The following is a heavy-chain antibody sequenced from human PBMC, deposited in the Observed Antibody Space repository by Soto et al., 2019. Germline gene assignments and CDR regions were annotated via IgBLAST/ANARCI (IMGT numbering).Heavy chain of an antibody. D-gene: IGHD5-18*01. CDR3: ARTIRGYSYGYGYYYGMDV. Sequence: PSETLSLTCTVSGGSSSSYYWSWIRQPPGKGLEWIGYIYYSGSTNYNPSLKSRVTISVDTSKNQFSLKLSSVTAADTAVYYCARTIRGYSYGYGYYYGMDVWGQGTTVTVSS. V-gene: IGHV4-59*01. CDR1: GGSSSSYY. J-gene: IGHJ6*02. CDR2: IYYSGST.